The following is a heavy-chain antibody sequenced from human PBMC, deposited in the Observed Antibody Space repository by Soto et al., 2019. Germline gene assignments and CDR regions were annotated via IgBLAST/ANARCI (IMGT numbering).Heavy chain of an antibody. CDR3: AKDSCSGGNCYFYQLCGMDV. Sequence: DVQLLESGGGLVQPGGSLRLSCAASGFTFSTYAINWVRQAPGKGLEWVSAISGSGGSTYYAGSGKGRFTISRDNSKNPXYXXMNSLIAEETAVYYCAKDSCSGGNCYFYQLCGMDVWGQGTTVTVSS. J-gene: IGHJ6*02. CDR1: GFTFSTYA. CDR2: ISGSGGST. V-gene: IGHV3-23*01. D-gene: IGHD2-15*01.